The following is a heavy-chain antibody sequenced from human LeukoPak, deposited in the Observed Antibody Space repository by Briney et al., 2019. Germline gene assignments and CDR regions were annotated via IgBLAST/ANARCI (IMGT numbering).Heavy chain of an antibody. D-gene: IGHD5-24*01. V-gene: IGHV3-48*02. Sequence: GGSLRLSCAASGFTFSSYSMNWVRQTPGKGLEWVSYNSSSSSTIYYADSVKGRFTISRDNAKNSLYLQMNSLRDEDTAVYYCAAPVEMATINAFDIWGQGTMVTVSS. CDR1: GFTFSSYS. CDR3: AAPVEMATINAFDI. CDR2: NSSSSSTI. J-gene: IGHJ3*02.